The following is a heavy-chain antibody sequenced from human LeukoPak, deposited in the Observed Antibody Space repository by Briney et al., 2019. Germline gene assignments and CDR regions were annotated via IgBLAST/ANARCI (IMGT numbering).Heavy chain of an antibody. CDR3: AKGAGSYSYDAFDI. CDR1: GFTFDDYA. D-gene: IGHD3-10*01. CDR2: ISWNSGSI. J-gene: IGHJ3*02. Sequence: GGSLRLSCAASGFTFDDYAMHWVRQAPGKGLEWVSGISWNSGSIGYADSVKGRFTISRDNAKNSLYLQMNSLRAEDTALYYCAKGAGSYSYDAFDIWGQGTMVTVSS. V-gene: IGHV3-9*01.